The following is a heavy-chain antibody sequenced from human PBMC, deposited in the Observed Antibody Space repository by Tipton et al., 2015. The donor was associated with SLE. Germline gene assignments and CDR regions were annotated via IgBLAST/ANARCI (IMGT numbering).Heavy chain of an antibody. CDR1: ASIFRDYY. D-gene: IGHD7-27*01. J-gene: IGHJ4*02. CDR3: AKDVNWGLGD. Sequence: GSLRLSCAASASIFRDYYMTWIRQAPGKGLEWVSDISSLSAAINYADSVKGRFTISRDNAKNSLYLQMNSLTTEDTALYYCAKDVNWGLGDWGQGTLVTVSS. CDR2: ISSLSAAI. V-gene: IGHV3-11*01.